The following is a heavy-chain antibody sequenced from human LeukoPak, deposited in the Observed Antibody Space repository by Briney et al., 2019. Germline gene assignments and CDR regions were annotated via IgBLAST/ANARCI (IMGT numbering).Heavy chain of an antibody. J-gene: IGHJ4*02. D-gene: IGHD3-22*01. V-gene: IGHV4-59*01. Sequence: SETLSLTCTVSGRSISSYYRSWLRDPPGKGLEWVGHIYYSGSTNYNPSLKSRVTISVDMSKNQFSLKLSSVTAADTAVYYCAREDSSGYSGHDYWGRGTLVTVSS. CDR3: AREDSSGYSGHDY. CDR2: IYYSGST. CDR1: GRSISSYY.